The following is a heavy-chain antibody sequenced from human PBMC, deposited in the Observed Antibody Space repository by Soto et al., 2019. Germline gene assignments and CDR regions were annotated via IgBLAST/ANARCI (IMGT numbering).Heavy chain of an antibody. V-gene: IGHV3-23*01. CDR1: GFIFDSYA. CDR2: ISGSGHNT. J-gene: IGHJ6*02. CDR3: GGGPDYRNNYYYGMDV. Sequence: GGSLRLSCTASGFIFDSYAMSWVRQAPGKGLECISAISGSGHNTYYADSVKGRFTISRDSSKDTVYLQMNNLRADDTAVYFCGGGPDYRNNYYYGMDVWGQGTTVTVSS. D-gene: IGHD3-10*01.